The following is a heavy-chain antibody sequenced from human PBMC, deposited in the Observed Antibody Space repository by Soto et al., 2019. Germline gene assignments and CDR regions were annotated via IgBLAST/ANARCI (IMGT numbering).Heavy chain of an antibody. J-gene: IGHJ3*01. CDR1: GFTFRRYA. V-gene: IGHV3-48*02. CDR3: MRDDQWAFDV. D-gene: IGHD6-19*01. CDR2: ISVGGGAI. Sequence: EEQLVESGGGLVQPRRSLRISCAASGFTFRRYAMNWVRQAPGKGLEWVSYISVGGGAIFYADSVKGRFTISRDDAQNSVYLQMNTPRDENTALYDCMRDDQWAFDVWGQGTMVIVSS.